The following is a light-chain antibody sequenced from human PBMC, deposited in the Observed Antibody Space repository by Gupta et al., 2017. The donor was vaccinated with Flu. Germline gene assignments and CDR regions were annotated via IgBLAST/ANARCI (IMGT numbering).Light chain of an antibody. Sequence: DIQMTQSPSSLSASVGDRVTITCRASQSISSYLNWYRQKPGKAPKLLIYAASSLQSGVPSRFSGSGSGTDFTLTISSLQPEDFATYYCQQSDSTPFTFGHGTKVDIK. CDR2: AAS. CDR1: QSISSY. J-gene: IGKJ3*01. V-gene: IGKV1-39*01. CDR3: QQSDSTPFT.